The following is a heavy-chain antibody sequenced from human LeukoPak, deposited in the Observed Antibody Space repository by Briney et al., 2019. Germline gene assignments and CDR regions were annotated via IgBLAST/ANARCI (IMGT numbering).Heavy chain of an antibody. J-gene: IGHJ4*02. CDR1: GGSFSGYY. CDR3: ARGRYYYGSGSYNDY. CDR2: INHSGST. V-gene: IGHV4-34*01. Sequence: SETLSLTCAVYGGSFSGYYWSWLRQPPGKGLEWIGEINHSGSTNYNPSLKSRVTISVDTSKNQFSLKLSSVTAANTAVYYCARGRYYYGSGSYNDYWGQGTLVTVSS. D-gene: IGHD3-10*01.